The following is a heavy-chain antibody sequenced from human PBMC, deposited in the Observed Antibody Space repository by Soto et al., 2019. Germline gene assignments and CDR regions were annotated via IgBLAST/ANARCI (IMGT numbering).Heavy chain of an antibody. V-gene: IGHV1-3*01. CDR1: GYIFTDFA. Sequence: QGQLVQSGAEAEKPGASVKVSCKASGYIFTDFAIHWVRQAPGQGLEWMGWVNAGNGNIKWSQKFQGRITLTGDASASTAYMELSSLRSEDTAIYYCARDACSSACFDYWGQGTLVTVSS. CDR3: ARDACSSACFDY. J-gene: IGHJ4*02. CDR2: VNAGNGNI. D-gene: IGHD2-2*01.